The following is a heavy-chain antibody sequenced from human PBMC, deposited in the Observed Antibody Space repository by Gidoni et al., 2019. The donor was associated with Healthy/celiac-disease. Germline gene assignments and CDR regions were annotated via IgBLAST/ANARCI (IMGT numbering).Heavy chain of an antibody. J-gene: IGHJ4*02. D-gene: IGHD3-22*01. Sequence: QVQLVQSGAEVKKPGSSVKVSCTPSGGTFSSYAISWVRQAPGQGLEWMGGIIPIFGTANYAQKFQGRVTITADESTSTAYMELSSLRSEDTAVYYCARERGGDYYDSSGYGGIFDYWGQGTLVTVSS. CDR1: GGTFSSYA. CDR3: ARERGGDYYDSSGYGGIFDY. CDR2: IIPIFGTA. V-gene: IGHV1-69*01.